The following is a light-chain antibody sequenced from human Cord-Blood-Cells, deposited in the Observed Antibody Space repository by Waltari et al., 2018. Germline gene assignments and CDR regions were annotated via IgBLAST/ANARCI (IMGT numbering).Light chain of an antibody. CDR3: SSYAGSNNFVV. J-gene: IGLJ2*01. Sequence: QSALTQPPSASGSPGQSVTISCSGPSSAVGGSNSVSWYQQHPGKAPKLMIYEVSKRPSGVPDRFSGSKSGNTASLTVSGLQAEDEADYYCSSYAGSNNFVVFGGGTKLTVL. CDR1: SSAVGGSNS. V-gene: IGLV2-8*01. CDR2: EVS.